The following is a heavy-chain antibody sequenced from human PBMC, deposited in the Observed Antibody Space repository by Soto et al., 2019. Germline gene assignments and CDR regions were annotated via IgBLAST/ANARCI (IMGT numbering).Heavy chain of an antibody. CDR2: MNPNSGNT. Sequence: ASVKVSCKASGYTFTNYDVNWVRQATGQGLEWMGWMNPNSGNTGYAEKFQGRVTMTRNTSISTAYMELSSLRSGDTAVYYCARGLRYCTGGYCYYYFDHWGQGTLVTVSS. CDR1: GYTFTNYD. D-gene: IGHD2-21*02. V-gene: IGHV1-8*01. CDR3: ARGLRYCTGGYCYYYFDH. J-gene: IGHJ4*02.